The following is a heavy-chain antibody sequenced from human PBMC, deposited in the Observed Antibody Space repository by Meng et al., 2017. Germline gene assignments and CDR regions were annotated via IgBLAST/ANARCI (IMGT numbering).Heavy chain of an antibody. CDR2: ISSSSSYI. CDR1: GFTFSSYS. CDR3: ARLNTAAYRRDFDY. J-gene: IGHJ4*02. Sequence: GGSLRLSCAASGFTFSSYSMNWVRQAPGKGLEWVSSISSSSSYIYYADSVKGRFTISRDNAKNSLYLQMNSLRAEDTAVYYCARLNTAAYRRDFDYWGQGTLVTVSS. D-gene: IGHD6-13*01. V-gene: IGHV3-21*01.